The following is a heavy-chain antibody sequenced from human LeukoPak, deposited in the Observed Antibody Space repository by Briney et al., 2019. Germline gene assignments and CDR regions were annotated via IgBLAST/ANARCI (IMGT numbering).Heavy chain of an antibody. Sequence: GGSLRLSCAASGFTFSSYAMHWVRQAPGKGLEWVAVISYDGSNKYYADSVKGRVTISRDNSKNTLYLQMNSLRAEDTAVYYCARDYCSSTSCPPGAGYWGQGTLVTVSS. V-gene: IGHV3-30-3*01. CDR2: ISYDGSNK. J-gene: IGHJ4*02. CDR1: GFTFSSYA. CDR3: ARDYCSSTSCPPGAGY. D-gene: IGHD2-2*01.